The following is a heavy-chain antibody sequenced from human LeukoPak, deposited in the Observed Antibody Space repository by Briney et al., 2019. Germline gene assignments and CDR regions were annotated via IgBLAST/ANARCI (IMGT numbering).Heavy chain of an antibody. Sequence: GGSLRLSCAASGFTFSSYAMSWVRQAPGKGLEWVSAISGSGGSTYYADSVKGRFTISRDNPKNTLYLQMNSLRAEDTAVYYCAKLGSTNVPAAKKAFDYWGQGTLVTVSS. V-gene: IGHV3-23*01. CDR3: AKLGSTNVPAAKKAFDY. CDR2: ISGSGGST. J-gene: IGHJ4*02. CDR1: GFTFSSYA. D-gene: IGHD2-2*01.